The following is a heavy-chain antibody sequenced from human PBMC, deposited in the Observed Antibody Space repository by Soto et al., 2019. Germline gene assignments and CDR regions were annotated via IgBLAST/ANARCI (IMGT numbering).Heavy chain of an antibody. D-gene: IGHD2-2*01. J-gene: IGHJ5*01. Sequence: ASVKVSCKTSGYTFSNYGITWVRQAPGQPLEWLGWISLYSDGTNYAQKFQGRVSMTTDTSTTTAYMELRSLRCDDTALYYRARVVPGAEAWFGSWGQVTLVTVSS. CDR2: ISLYSDGT. V-gene: IGHV1-18*01. CDR3: ARVVPGAEAWFGS. CDR1: GYTFSNYG.